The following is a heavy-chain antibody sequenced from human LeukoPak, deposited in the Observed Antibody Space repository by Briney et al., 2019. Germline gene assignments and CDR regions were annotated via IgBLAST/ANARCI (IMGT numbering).Heavy chain of an antibody. CDR3: ARDPIAVAGASHFDY. Sequence: PGGSLRLSCAASGFTFSSYWMSWVRQAPGKGLEWVANIKQDGSEKYYVDSVKGRFTISRDNAKNSLYLQMNSLRAEDTAVYYCARDPIAVAGASHFDYWDQGTLVTVSS. V-gene: IGHV3-7*01. D-gene: IGHD6-19*01. CDR2: IKQDGSEK. CDR1: GFTFSSYW. J-gene: IGHJ4*02.